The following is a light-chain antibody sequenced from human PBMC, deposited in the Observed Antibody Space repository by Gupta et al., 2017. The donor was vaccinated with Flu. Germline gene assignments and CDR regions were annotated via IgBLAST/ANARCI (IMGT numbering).Light chain of an antibody. CDR3: QQYKSWRPT. Sequence: PSTLPVSPGEGATLSCRASQSVTTTLAWYQQKPRQAPRLLIYGASTRATGIPARFSGSGSGTEFTLTVTSLQSEDFAVYYCQQYKSWRPTFGGGTKVEIK. CDR1: QSVTTT. J-gene: IGKJ4*01. V-gene: IGKV3-15*01. CDR2: GAS.